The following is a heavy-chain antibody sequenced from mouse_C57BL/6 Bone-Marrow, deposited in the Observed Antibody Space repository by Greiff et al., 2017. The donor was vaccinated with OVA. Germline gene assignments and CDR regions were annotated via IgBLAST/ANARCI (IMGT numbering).Heavy chain of an antibody. J-gene: IGHJ1*03. Sequence: QVQLQQSGAELARPGASVKMSCKASGYTFTSYTMHWVKQRPGQGLEWIGYINPSSGYTKYNQKFKDKATLTADKSSSTAYMQLSSLTSEDSAVYYCARTYYGSSPKYVDVWGTGTTVTVSS. CDR3: ARTYYGSSPKYVDV. D-gene: IGHD1-1*01. CDR1: GYTFTSYT. CDR2: INPSSGYT. V-gene: IGHV1-4*01.